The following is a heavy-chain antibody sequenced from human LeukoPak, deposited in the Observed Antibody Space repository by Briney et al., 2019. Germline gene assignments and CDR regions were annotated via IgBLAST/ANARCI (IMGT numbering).Heavy chain of an antibody. V-gene: IGHV4-38-2*02. CDR2: FYHGGST. CDR3: AGEGNIVATKFDY. CDR1: GYSISTGYY. D-gene: IGHD5-12*01. J-gene: IGHJ4*02. Sequence: SETLSLTCTVSGYSISTGYYWDWIRQPPGKGLEWIGTFYHGGSTYYNPSLKSRVTISVDTSKNQFSLNLTSVTAADTAVYYCAGEGNIVATKFDYWGQGTLVTVSS.